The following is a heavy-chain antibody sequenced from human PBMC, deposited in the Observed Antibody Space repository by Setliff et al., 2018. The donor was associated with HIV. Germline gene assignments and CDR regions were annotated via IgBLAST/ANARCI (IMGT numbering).Heavy chain of an antibody. Sequence: SETLSLTCAVYGGSFTGYHWSWIRQPPGKGLEWIGEINHSGSANYNPSLKTRVTVSVDTSKKQFSLRLNSVTAADTAVYYCARGTKYSSGWSRGDYWGQGTLVTVSS. CDR3: ARGTKYSSGWSRGDY. D-gene: IGHD6-19*01. CDR2: INHSGSA. CDR1: GGSFTGYH. V-gene: IGHV4-34*01. J-gene: IGHJ4*02.